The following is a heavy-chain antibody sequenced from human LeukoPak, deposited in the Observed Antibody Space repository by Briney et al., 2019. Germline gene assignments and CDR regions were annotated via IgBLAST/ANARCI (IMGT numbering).Heavy chain of an antibody. J-gene: IGHJ5*02. CDR1: GYTFTSYG. V-gene: IGHV1-18*01. D-gene: IGHD2-2*01. Sequence: ASVKVSCKASGYTFTSYGISWVRQAPGQGLEWMGWISAYNGNTNYAQKLQGRVTMTTDTSTSTAYMELRSLRSDDTAVYYCARDGRSYCSSTSCYSTFDPWGQGTLVTVSS. CDR3: ARDGRSYCSSTSCYSTFDP. CDR2: ISAYNGNT.